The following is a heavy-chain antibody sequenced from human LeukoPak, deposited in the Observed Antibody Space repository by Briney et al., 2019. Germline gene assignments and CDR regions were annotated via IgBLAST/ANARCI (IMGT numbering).Heavy chain of an antibody. CDR1: GFIFSSYG. V-gene: IGHV3-7*01. Sequence: PGGSLRLSCAASGFIFSSYGMHWVRQAPGKGLEWVANIKQDGSERYYVDSVKGRFIISRDNAKNSLYLQMNSLRAEDTAVYYCARDTEWELPYYYYYMDVWGKGTTVTISS. CDR2: IKQDGSER. D-gene: IGHD1-26*01. J-gene: IGHJ6*03. CDR3: ARDTEWELPYYYYYMDV.